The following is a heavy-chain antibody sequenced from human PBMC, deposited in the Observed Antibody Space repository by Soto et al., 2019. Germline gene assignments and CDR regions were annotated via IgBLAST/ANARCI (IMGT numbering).Heavy chain of an antibody. D-gene: IGHD3-16*01. V-gene: IGHV3-33*01. CDR3: AGEPKGGAYDLDV. CDR1: RLIFSFYD. Sequence: QVQLVESGGGVVQPGTSLRLSCVASRLIFSFYDMHWVRQAPGKGLEWVGLIWSDGSREFYADSVKGRFTISRDNSKNTLYLQMNSLRAEDTAVYYCAGEPKGGAYDLDVWGQGTTVAVSS. J-gene: IGHJ6*02. CDR2: IWSDGSRE.